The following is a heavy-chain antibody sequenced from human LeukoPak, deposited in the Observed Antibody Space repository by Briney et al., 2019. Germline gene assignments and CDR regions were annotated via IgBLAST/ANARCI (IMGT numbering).Heavy chain of an antibody. CDR3: ARDPTVTTSFFDY. CDR2: ISSNSNYI. D-gene: IGHD4-17*01. Sequence: PGGSLRLSCAASGFTFSTYSMNWVRQAPGKGLEWVSSISSNSNYIYYADSVEGRFTISRDNAKNPLYLQMNSLRAEDTAMYYCARDPTVTTSFFDYWGQGTLVTVSS. CDR1: GFTFSTYS. J-gene: IGHJ4*02. V-gene: IGHV3-21*01.